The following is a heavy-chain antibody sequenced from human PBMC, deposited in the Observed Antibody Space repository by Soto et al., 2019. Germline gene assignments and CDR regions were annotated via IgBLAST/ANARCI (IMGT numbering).Heavy chain of an antibody. D-gene: IGHD3-16*02. Sequence: GSLRLSGAGSWFTFSNAGMSWVPQAPGKGREWVGRIKRDIDGGTTDYAAPVEGRFTISKDDSKTTLYLQMNSLKAEDTAVYYCTTYDYFSGSDRYRWAYWGLGTLVTVSS. CDR3: TTYDYFSGSDRYRWAY. CDR2: IKRDIDGGTT. V-gene: IGHV3-15*01. CDR1: WFTFSNAG. J-gene: IGHJ4*02.